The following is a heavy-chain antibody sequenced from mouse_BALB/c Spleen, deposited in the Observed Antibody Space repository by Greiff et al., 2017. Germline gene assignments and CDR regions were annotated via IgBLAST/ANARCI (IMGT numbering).Heavy chain of an antibody. J-gene: IGHJ1*01. D-gene: IGHD4-1*01. CDR2: IYPGDGDT. Sequence: QVQLQQSGAELARPGASVKLSCKASGYTFTSYWMQWVKQRPGQGLEWIGAIYPGDGDTRYTQKFKGKATLTADKSSSTAYMQLSSLASEDSAVYYCARGNWSWYFDVWGAGTTVTVSS. V-gene: IGHV1-87*01. CDR1: GYTFTSYW. CDR3: ARGNWSWYFDV.